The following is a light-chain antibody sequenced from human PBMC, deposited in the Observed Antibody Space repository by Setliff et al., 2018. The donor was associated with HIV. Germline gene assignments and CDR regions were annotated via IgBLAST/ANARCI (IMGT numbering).Light chain of an antibody. Sequence: QSALAQPRSVSGSPGQSVTIPCTGTSSDVGSYNFVTWYQQHPGKVPKLIIYDVTRRPSGVPDRFSGSGSGNTASLTISGLQAEDEADYYCSSFAGRLQVFGTGTKVTVL. J-gene: IGLJ1*01. CDR1: SSDVGSYNF. CDR2: DVT. CDR3: SSFAGRLQV. V-gene: IGLV2-11*01.